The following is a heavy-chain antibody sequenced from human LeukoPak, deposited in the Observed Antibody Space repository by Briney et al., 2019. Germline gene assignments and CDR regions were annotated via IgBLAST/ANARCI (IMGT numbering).Heavy chain of an antibody. CDR3: ARDPGDAFDI. V-gene: IGHV1-69*01. CDR1: GGTFSSYA. Sequence: GASVTVSCKASGGTFSSYAISWVRQAPGQGLEWMGGIIPIFGTANYAQKFQGRVTITADESTSTAYMELSSLRSEDTAVYYCARDPGDAFDIWGQGTMVTVSS. CDR2: IIPIFGTA. J-gene: IGHJ3*02.